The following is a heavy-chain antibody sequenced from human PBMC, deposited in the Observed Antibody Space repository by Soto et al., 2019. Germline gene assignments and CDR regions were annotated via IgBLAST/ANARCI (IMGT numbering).Heavy chain of an antibody. Sequence: QVQLVQSGAEVKKPGASVKVSCKASGYTFTGYYMHWVRQAPGQGLEWMGWINPNSGGTNYAQEFQGRVTMTRDTSISTAYMELSRLRSDDTAVYYCARDVSGSRFYYYYGMDVWGQGTTVTVSS. J-gene: IGHJ6*02. CDR1: GYTFTGYY. CDR3: ARDVSGSRFYYYYGMDV. D-gene: IGHD1-26*01. CDR2: INPNSGGT. V-gene: IGHV1-2*02.